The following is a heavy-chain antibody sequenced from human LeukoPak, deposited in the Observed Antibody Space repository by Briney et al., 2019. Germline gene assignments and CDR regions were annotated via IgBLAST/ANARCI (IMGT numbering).Heavy chain of an antibody. J-gene: IGHJ5*02. D-gene: IGHD5-18*01. CDR3: ARGQGYSYGYEWFDP. Sequence: SETLSLTCTVSGGSISTYYWSWIRQAPGKGLEWIGYSHYSGSTNYNPSLKSRVTISVDTSKNQFSLKLSSVTAADTAVYYCARGQGYSYGYEWFDPWGQGTLVTVSS. CDR1: GGSISTYY. V-gene: IGHV4-59*01. CDR2: SHYSGST.